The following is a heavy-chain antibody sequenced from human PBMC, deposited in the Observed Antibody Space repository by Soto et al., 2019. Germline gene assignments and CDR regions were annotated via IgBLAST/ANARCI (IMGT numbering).Heavy chain of an antibody. Sequence: SETLSLTCTVSGGSISSYYWSWIRQPPGKGLEWIGYIYYSGSTNYNPSLKSRVTISVDTSKNQFSLKLSSVTAADTAVYYCAIRGWVGILTGYYFDYWGQGTLVTVSS. CDR1: GGSISSYY. V-gene: IGHV4-59*01. CDR3: AIRGWVGILTGYYFDY. CDR2: IYYSGST. J-gene: IGHJ4*02. D-gene: IGHD3-9*01.